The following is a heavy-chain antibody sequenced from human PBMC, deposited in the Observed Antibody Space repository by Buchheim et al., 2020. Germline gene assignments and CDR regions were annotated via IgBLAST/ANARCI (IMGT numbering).Heavy chain of an antibody. CDR1: GFTVSSNY. CDR2: IYSGGST. Sequence: EVQLVESGGGLVQPGGSLRLSCAASGFTVSSNYMSWVRQAPGKGLEWVSVIYSGGSTYYADSVKGRFTIPRDNSKNPLYLQMNSLRAEDTAVYYCARDLDSGWYYFDYWGQGTL. CDR3: ARDLDSGWYYFDY. D-gene: IGHD6-19*01. V-gene: IGHV3-66*01. J-gene: IGHJ4*02.